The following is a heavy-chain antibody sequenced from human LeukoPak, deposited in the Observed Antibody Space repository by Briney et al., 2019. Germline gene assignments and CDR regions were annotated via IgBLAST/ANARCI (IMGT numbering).Heavy chain of an antibody. CDR1: GGTFNNYA. CDR2: IIPIFDIV. D-gene: IGHD1-14*01. J-gene: IGHJ6*02. CDR3: ARAPAGMDV. V-gene: IGHV1-69*04. Sequence: ASVKVSCKASGGTFNNYAITWVRQAPGQGLEWMGRIIPIFDIVNYTQKFQGRVTTTADTITNTAYMELSSLRSEDTAVYFCARAPAGMDVWGQGTTVIVSS.